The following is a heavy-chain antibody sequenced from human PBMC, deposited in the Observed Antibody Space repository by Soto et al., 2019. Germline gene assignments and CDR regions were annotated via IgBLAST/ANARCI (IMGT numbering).Heavy chain of an antibody. V-gene: IGHV3-48*02. CDR1: GFTFSSYS. Sequence: EVQLVESGGGLVQPGGSLRLSCAASGFTFSSYSMNWVRQAPGKGLEWVSYISSSSSTIYYADSVKGRFTISRDNAKNSLYLQRNSLRDEDTAVYYCARGRADIVLVPAAKTTHYYYGMDVWGQGTTVTVSS. D-gene: IGHD2-2*01. J-gene: IGHJ6*02. CDR2: ISSSSSTI. CDR3: ARGRADIVLVPAAKTTHYYYGMDV.